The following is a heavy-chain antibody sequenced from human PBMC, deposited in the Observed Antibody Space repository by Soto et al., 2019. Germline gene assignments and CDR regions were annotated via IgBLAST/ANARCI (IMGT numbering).Heavy chain of an antibody. CDR3: AAYFGSGRFDP. J-gene: IGHJ5*02. CDR1: SGSISTSNW. D-gene: IGHD3-10*01. V-gene: IGHV4-4*02. CDR2: IYHNGNT. Sequence: QVQLQESGPGLVKPSGTVSLTCVVSSGSISTSNWWSWVRQPPGKGLEWIGEIYHNGNTNYNPSLKSRVTISVDKSKNQFSLKLISVTAADTSMYYCAAYFGSGRFDPWGQGTLVTVSS.